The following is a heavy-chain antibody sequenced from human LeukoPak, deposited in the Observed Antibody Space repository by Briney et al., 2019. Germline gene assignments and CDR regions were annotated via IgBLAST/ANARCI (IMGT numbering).Heavy chain of an antibody. D-gene: IGHD6-19*01. Sequence: ASVKVSCKASGGTFSSYAISWVRQAPGQGLEWMGWINAGNGNTKYSQKFQGRVTITRDTSASTAYMELSGLRSEDTAVYYCARATGGGGSSSLFGEQWLVRGYYYYGMDVWGQGTTVTVSS. CDR3: ARATGGGGSSSLFGEQWLVRGYYYYGMDV. J-gene: IGHJ6*02. V-gene: IGHV1-3*01. CDR2: INAGNGNT. CDR1: GGTFSSYA.